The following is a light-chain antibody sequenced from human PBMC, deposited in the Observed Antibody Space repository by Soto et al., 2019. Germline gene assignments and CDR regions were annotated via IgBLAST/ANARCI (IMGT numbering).Light chain of an antibody. CDR3: QHYTEYSST. CDR1: QSIRSW. V-gene: IGKV1-5*01. CDR2: DAS. Sequence: DIQMTQSPSTLSASVGDRITITCRASQSIRSWLAWYQQKPEKAPTLLIYDASILESGVPSRFSGSGSGTEFTLTISSLHPDDFATYYCQHYTEYSSTFGPGTKVDIK. J-gene: IGKJ3*01.